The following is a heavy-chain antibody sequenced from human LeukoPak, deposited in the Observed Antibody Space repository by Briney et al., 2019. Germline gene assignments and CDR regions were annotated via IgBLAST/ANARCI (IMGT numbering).Heavy chain of an antibody. CDR3: ARRSQYSSSRFDY. CDR2: IYYSGST. J-gene: IGHJ4*02. V-gene: IGHV4-59*08. D-gene: IGHD6-13*01. CDR1: GGSISSYY. Sequence: PSETLSLTRTVSGGSISSYYWSWIRQPPGKGLEWIGYIYYSGSTNYNPSLKSRVTISVDTSKNQFSLKLSSVTAADTALYYCARRSQYSSSRFDYWGQGTLVTVSS.